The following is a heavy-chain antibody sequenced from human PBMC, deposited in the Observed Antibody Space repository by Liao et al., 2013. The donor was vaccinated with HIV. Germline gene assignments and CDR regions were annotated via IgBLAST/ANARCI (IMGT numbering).Heavy chain of an antibody. CDR1: GGAISSGGYS. CDR2: IYHSGRS. Sequence: QLQLQESGAGLVKPSQTLSLTCAVSGGAISSGGYSWNWIRQPPGKGLEWIGYIYHSGRSSYNPSLKSRVTISVDRSKNQFSLRLRSVTAADTAVYYCAREHREGGYHFDYWGPGTWSPSPQ. V-gene: IGHV4-30-2*01. J-gene: IGHJ4*02. CDR3: AREHREGGYHFDY. D-gene: IGHD1-1*01.